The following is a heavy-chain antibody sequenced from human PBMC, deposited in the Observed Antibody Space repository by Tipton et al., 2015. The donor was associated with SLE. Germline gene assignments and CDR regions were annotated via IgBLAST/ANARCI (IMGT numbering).Heavy chain of an antibody. V-gene: IGHV3-23*01. CDR3: AKGRIVVVAAHDAFDI. J-gene: IGHJ3*02. Sequence: SLRLSCAASGFTFSSYAMSWVRQAPGKGLAWVSAISGSGGSTYYADSVKGRFTISRDNSKNTLYLQMNSLRAEDTAVYYCAKGRIVVVAAHDAFDIWGQGTMVTVSS. CDR2: ISGSGGST. D-gene: IGHD2-15*01. CDR1: GFTFSSYA.